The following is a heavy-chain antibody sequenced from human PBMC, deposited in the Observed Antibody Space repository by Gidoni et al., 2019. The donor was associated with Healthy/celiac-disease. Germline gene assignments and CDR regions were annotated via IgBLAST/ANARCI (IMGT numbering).Heavy chain of an antibody. D-gene: IGHD4-17*01. J-gene: IGHJ4*02. CDR2: INHSGRT. Sequence: QVQLQQWGAGLWKPSETLPLTCTVDGGSFSGYYRSWIRQPPGKGLEWIGEINHSGRTNYNPSLKSRVTISVDTSKNQCSLKLSSVTAADTAVYYCARGGTVTNFDYWGQGTLVTVSS. CDR3: ARGGTVTNFDY. V-gene: IGHV4-34*01. CDR1: GGSFSGYY.